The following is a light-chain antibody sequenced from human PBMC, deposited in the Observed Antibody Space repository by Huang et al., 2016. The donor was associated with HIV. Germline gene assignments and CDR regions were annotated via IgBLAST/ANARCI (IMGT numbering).Light chain of an antibody. J-gene: IGKJ4*01. V-gene: IGKV3-11*01. CDR1: QSVRNY. CDR2: DAS. Sequence: EIVLTQSPASLALSPGERATLSCRASQSVRNYLAWYQQKPGQAPRLLIFDASNRATDIPARFSGSGSGTDFTPTISSLEPEDFAVYYCQQRYNWPLTFGGGTKVEIK. CDR3: QQRYNWPLT.